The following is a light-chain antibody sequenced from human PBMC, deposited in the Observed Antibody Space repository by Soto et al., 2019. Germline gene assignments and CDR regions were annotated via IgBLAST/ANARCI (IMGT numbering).Light chain of an antibody. CDR2: GIN. Sequence: QSVVTQPPSVSGAPGQRVTIYCTGSSSNIGAGYGVHWYQHLPGTAPKLLIYGINNRPSGVPDRFSGSKSGTSASLAITGLQTEDEADYYCQSYDTSLRGYVFGTGTKLTVL. J-gene: IGLJ1*01. CDR3: QSYDTSLRGYV. CDR1: SSNIGAGYG. V-gene: IGLV1-40*01.